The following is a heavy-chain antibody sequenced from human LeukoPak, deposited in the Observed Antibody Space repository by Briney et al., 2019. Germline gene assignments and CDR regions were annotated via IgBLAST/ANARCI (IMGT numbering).Heavy chain of an antibody. J-gene: IGHJ4*02. CDR1: GFTLSSYS. D-gene: IGHD3-3*01. Sequence: QPGGSLRLSCAASGFTLSSYSMNWVRQAPGKGLEWVSFISSSSSTIYYADSVKGRFTISRDNSKNTLYLQMNSLRAEDTAVYYCAKDYRPHDFWSGLVDYWGQGTLVTVSS. CDR2: ISSSSSTI. V-gene: IGHV3-48*01. CDR3: AKDYRPHDFWSGLVDY.